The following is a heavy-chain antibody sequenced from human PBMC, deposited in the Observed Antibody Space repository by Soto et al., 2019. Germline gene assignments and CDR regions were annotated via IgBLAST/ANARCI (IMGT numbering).Heavy chain of an antibody. Sequence: NPEGAVRRSCTDSGCPRSAYNMNWVRQVPGKVPEWISSITSKTGQIYYAESVKGRFTISRDNAKNSLYLEMNRLGAEDTAVYFCARDLFAGQQHVIPWLEHWGPVTVVTVS. CDR3: ARDLFAGQQHVIPWLEH. J-gene: IGHJ1*01. CDR1: GCPRSAYN. CDR2: ITSKTGQI. D-gene: IGHD3-9*01. V-gene: IGHV3-21*06.